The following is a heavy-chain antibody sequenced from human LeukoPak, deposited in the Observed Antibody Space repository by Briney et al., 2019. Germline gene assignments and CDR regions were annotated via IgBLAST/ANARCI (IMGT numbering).Heavy chain of an antibody. V-gene: IGHV3-21*01. J-gene: IGHJ4*02. Sequence: GGSLRLSCAASGFTFSSYSMNWVRQAPGKGLEWVSSISSSSSYIYYADSVKGRFTISRDNAKNSLYLQMNSLRAEDTAVYYCARGAYDSSGYYSGRDYWGQGTLVTVSS. D-gene: IGHD3-22*01. CDR1: GFTFSSYS. CDR3: ARGAYDSSGYYSGRDY. CDR2: ISSSSSYI.